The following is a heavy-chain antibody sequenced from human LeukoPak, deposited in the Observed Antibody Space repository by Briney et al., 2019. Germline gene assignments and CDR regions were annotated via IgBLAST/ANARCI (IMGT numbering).Heavy chain of an antibody. Sequence: GGSLRLSWAASGLTFSDAWTSWVRQAPGKGLEWGGRIKTKIDTGTTDYAAPVKGRFTISRDDSKNTLYLQMNSLKTDDTAVYYCTIPTCGSGYRYLGQGTLVTVSS. CDR1: GLTFSDAW. D-gene: IGHD3-22*01. J-gene: IGHJ4*02. CDR3: TIPTCGSGYRY. V-gene: IGHV3-15*01. CDR2: IKTKIDTGTT.